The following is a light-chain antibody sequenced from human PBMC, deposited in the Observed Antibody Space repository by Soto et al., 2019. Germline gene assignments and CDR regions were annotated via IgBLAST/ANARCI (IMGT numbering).Light chain of an antibody. V-gene: IGKV3-20*01. CDR2: GVS. J-gene: IGKJ1*01. CDR3: GQFVSSPQRT. CDR1: QSVCDTF. Sequence: EIVLTHSPGTLSLSPGEKATLSCRASQSVCDTFLSWYQQKPGLAPRLLIYGVSNRATGIPDRYSGSGSGTYFILTITRLEAEDFALYDCGQFVSSPQRTLGQRAMVDIK.